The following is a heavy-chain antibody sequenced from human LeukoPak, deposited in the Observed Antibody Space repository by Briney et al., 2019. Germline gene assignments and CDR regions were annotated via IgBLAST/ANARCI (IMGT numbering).Heavy chain of an antibody. V-gene: IGHV3-23*01. Sequence: GGSLRLSCAASGFTFSTYALNWVHQAPGKGLEWVSGISSGSGSTYYADSVKGRFTISRDNSKNTVYLQMNSLRAEDTAIYYCARALVGATVHGFDIWGLGTMVTVSS. CDR3: ARALVGATVHGFDI. J-gene: IGHJ3*02. D-gene: IGHD1-26*01. CDR1: GFTFSTYA. CDR2: ISSGSGST.